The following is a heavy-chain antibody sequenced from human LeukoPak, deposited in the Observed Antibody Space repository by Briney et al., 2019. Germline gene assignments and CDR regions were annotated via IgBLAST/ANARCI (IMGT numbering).Heavy chain of an antibody. J-gene: IGHJ5*02. D-gene: IGHD6-13*01. CDR3: ARRSGYSSSWYPT. CDR1: GGSFSGYY. Sequence: PSETLSLTCAVYGGSFSGYYWSWIRQPPGKGLEWIGEINHSGSTNYNPSLKSRVTISVDTSKNQFSLKLSSVTAADTAVYYCARRSGYSSSWYPTWGQGTLVTVSS. CDR2: INHSGST. V-gene: IGHV4-34*01.